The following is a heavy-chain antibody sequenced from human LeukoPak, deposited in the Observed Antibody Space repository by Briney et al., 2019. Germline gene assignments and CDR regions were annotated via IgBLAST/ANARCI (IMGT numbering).Heavy chain of an antibody. CDR2: ISYDGSNK. D-gene: IGHD7-27*01. J-gene: IGHJ4*02. CDR1: GFTFSSYA. Sequence: GGSLRLSCAASGFTFSSYAMHWVRQAPGKGLEWVAVISYDGSNKYYADPVKGRFTISRDNSKNTLYLQMNSLRAEDTAVYYCARSGDFDYWGQGTLVTVSS. V-gene: IGHV3-30-3*01. CDR3: ARSGDFDY.